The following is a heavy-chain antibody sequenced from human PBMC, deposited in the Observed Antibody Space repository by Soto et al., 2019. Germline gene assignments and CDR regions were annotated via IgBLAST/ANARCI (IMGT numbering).Heavy chain of an antibody. V-gene: IGHV4-34*01. CDR2: INHSGST. CDR1: GGSFSGYY. D-gene: IGHD6-19*01. CDR3: GRLVAGGPYYYYYYGMDV. Sequence: SETLSLTCAVYGGSFSGYYWSWIRQPQGKGMEWIGEINHSGSTNYNQSLKSRVTISVDTSKNQFSLKLSSVTAADTAVYYVGRLVAGGPYYYYYYGMDVWGQGTTVTVS. J-gene: IGHJ6*02.